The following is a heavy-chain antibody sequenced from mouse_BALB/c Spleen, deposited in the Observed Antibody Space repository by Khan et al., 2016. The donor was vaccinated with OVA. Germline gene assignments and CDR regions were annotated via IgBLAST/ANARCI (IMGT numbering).Heavy chain of an antibody. V-gene: IGHV14-3*02. J-gene: IGHJ4*01. CDR1: GFNIKDTY. CDR2: IDPANGNT. CDR3: AHDGYYAYAMDY. Sequence: VQLQQSGAELVKPGASVKLSCTASGFNIKDTYMHWVKQRPEQGLEWIGRIDPANGNTKYDPKFQGKATITADTSSHTAYLQLSSLTSDDTAVYYCAHDGYYAYAMDYWGQGTSVTVSS. D-gene: IGHD2-3*01.